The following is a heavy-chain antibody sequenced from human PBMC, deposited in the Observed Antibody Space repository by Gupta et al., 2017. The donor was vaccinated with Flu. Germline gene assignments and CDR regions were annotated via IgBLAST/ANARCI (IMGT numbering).Heavy chain of an antibody. Sequence: RGKGLEWMGIIYPGDSDTRYSPSFQGQVTISADKSISTAYLQWSSLKASDSGMYYCVRRVSAIWYGPGAFDIWGQGTMVTVSS. CDR2: IYPGDSDT. D-gene: IGHD6-13*01. J-gene: IGHJ3*02. V-gene: IGHV5-51*01. CDR3: VRRVSAIWYGPGAFDI.